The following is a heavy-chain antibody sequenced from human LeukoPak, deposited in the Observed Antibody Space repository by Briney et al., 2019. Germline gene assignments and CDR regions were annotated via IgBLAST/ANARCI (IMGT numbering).Heavy chain of an antibody. J-gene: IGHJ6*03. CDR3: ARHPGAITIFGVVSPKGYYYMDV. CDR2: IYYSGST. Sequence: SETLSLTCTVSGGSISSGSYYWSWIRQPAGKGLEWIGSIYYSGSTYYNPSLKSRVTISVDTSKNQFSLKLSSVTAADTAVYYCARHPGAITIFGVVSPKGYYYMDVWGKGTTVTVSS. CDR1: GGSISSGSYY. D-gene: IGHD3-3*01. V-gene: IGHV4-39*01.